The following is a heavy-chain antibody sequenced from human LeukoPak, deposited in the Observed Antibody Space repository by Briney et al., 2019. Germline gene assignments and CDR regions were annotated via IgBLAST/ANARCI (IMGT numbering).Heavy chain of an antibody. Sequence: PGGSLSLSCAASGFTFSSYAMSWVRQAPGKGLEWVSTISNSDYSTYYADSVKVRFTISRANSENTLYLKMNNLRAEDTAVYYCAKATGYLLWGQGTLVTVSS. D-gene: IGHD1-14*01. J-gene: IGHJ4*02. V-gene: IGHV3-23*01. CDR1: GFTFSSYA. CDR3: AKATGYLL. CDR2: ISNSDYST.